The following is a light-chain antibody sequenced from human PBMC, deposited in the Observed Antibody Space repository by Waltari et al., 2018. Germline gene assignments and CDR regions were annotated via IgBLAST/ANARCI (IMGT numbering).Light chain of an antibody. Sequence: DIRLTQSPSTLSASAGDRVIISCRASQSISKWLAWYQQKPGKAPKCLIYEASTLQSGVPSRFSGTGSGTDFTLTISSLQPDDFATYYCQQYNSYSLLTFGGGTKVEIK. CDR3: QQYNSYSLLT. V-gene: IGKV1-5*03. CDR2: EAS. J-gene: IGKJ4*01. CDR1: QSISKW.